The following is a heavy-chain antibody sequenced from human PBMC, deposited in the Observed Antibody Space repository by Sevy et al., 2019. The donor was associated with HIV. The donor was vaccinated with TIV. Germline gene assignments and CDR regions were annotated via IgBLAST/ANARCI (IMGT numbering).Heavy chain of an antibody. J-gene: IGHJ4*02. V-gene: IGHV3-53*01. CDR1: GFTVSSNY. D-gene: IGHD6-19*01. Sequence: GGSLRLSCAASGFTVSSNYMSWVRQAPGKGLEWVSVIYSVGSTYYADSVKGRFTISRDNSKNTLYLQMDSMRAEDTAVYYCARYGSSGWLDYWGQRTLVTVSS. CDR2: IYSVGST. CDR3: ARYGSSGWLDY.